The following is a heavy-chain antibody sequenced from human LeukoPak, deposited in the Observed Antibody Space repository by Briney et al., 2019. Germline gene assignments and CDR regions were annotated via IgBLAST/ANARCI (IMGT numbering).Heavy chain of an antibody. CDR3: ARGPSYFQH. Sequence: SQTLSLTCASTGDSVSSNSATWNWIRQSPSRGLEWLGRTYYRSKWYKYYAVSVKGRITINPDTSKNQFSLQLNSVTPEDTAVYYCARGPSYFQHWGQGTLVTVSS. V-gene: IGHV6-1*01. J-gene: IGHJ1*01. D-gene: IGHD6-6*01. CDR1: GDSVSSNSAT. CDR2: TYYRSKWYK.